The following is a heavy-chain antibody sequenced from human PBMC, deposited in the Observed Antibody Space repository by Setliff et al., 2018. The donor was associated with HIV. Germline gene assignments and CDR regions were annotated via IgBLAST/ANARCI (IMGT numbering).Heavy chain of an antibody. J-gene: IGHJ4*02. V-gene: IGHV3-74*03. D-gene: IGHD5-12*01. Sequence: GGSLRLSCAASGFTLEKYWMHWVRQAPGKGLVWVSRVNSDGSSKTYADSVKGRFTISRDNAKNTLYLQMNSLRVEDTGVYYCHSGYDTEEQSYFDYWGQGTLVTVSS. CDR2: VNSDGSSK. CDR3: HSGYDTEEQSYFDY. CDR1: GFTLEKYW.